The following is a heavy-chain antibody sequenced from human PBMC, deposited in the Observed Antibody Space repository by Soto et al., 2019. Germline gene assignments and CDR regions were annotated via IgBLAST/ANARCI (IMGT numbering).Heavy chain of an antibody. CDR1: GGSISRGGYY. V-gene: IGHV4-31*03. Sequence: VQLQESGPGLVKPSQTLSLHCTVSGGSISRGGYYWSWIRQHPGKGLEWIGYIDYSGSTYYYPSLKRRVTISVDTSKNQFALELSSVTAADTAVYYCAKGSYYYYGLDVGGQGSTFTVS. CDR2: IDYSGST. CDR3: AKGSYYYYGLDV. J-gene: IGHJ6*02.